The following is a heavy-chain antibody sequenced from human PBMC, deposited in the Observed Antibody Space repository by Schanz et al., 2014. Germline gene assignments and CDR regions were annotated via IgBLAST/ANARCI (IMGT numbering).Heavy chain of an antibody. V-gene: IGHV1-18*04. Sequence: QVQLVQSGPEVKKPGSSVKVSCQAFGDTFSKYNIMWVRQVPGQGLEWLGRISGSNGNTNYTQKFQGRVTMTIDPYTSTVYMELSSLRSEDTAVYYCARDGVDAAAGGNYWGQGTLVTVSS. CDR3: ARDGVDAAAGGNY. D-gene: IGHD6-13*01. CDR2: ISGSNGNT. J-gene: IGHJ4*02. CDR1: GDTFSKYN.